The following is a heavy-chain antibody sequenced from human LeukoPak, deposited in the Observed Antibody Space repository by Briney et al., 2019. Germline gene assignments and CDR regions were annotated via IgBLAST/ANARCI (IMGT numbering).Heavy chain of an antibody. CDR3: ARGLSPGYCSSTSCYRVYYFDY. D-gene: IGHD2-2*02. CDR2: MNPNSGNT. Sequence: SVKVSCKASGYTFTSYDINWVRQATGQGLEWMGWMNPNSGNTGYAQKFQGRVTITRNTSISTAYMELSSLRSEDTAVYYCARGLSPGYCSSTSCYRVYYFDYWGQGTLVTLSS. V-gene: IGHV1-8*03. CDR1: GYTFTSYD. J-gene: IGHJ4*02.